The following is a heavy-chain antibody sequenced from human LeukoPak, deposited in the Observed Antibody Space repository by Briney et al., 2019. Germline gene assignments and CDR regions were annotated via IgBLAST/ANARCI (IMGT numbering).Heavy chain of an antibody. Sequence: SETLSLTCTVAGGSISSYYWSWIRKPPGKGQEWIGYIYYSGSTNYNPSLKSRVTISVDTSKNQFSLKLSSVTAADTAAYYCARGYSSSWYYFDYWGQGTLVTVSS. V-gene: IGHV4-59*12. CDR1: GGSISSYY. CDR3: ARGYSSSWYYFDY. CDR2: IYYSGST. J-gene: IGHJ4*02. D-gene: IGHD6-13*01.